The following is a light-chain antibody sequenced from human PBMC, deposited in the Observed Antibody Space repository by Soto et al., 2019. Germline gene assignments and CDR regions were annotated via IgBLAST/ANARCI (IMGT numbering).Light chain of an antibody. CDR2: GAY. Sequence: EIVMTQSPGTLSESPGERATLSCRASQSINSNLAWYQQKPGQAPRLLIYGAYTRATGVPARFSGSGSGTEFTLTISSLQSEDFAVYYCQQYNNWPRTFGQGITVEI. J-gene: IGKJ1*01. CDR1: QSINSN. V-gene: IGKV3-15*01. CDR3: QQYNNWPRT.